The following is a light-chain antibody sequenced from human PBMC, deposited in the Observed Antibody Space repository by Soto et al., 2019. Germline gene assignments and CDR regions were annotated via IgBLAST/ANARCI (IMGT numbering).Light chain of an antibody. CDR1: QSVTSY. CDR2: DTS. J-gene: IGKJ4*01. V-gene: IGKV3-11*01. Sequence: EIVLTQSPATLSLSPGETATLPCRTSQSVTSYLAWFQQRPGQAPRLLIYDTSNRAPGIPARFSGSGYGTDFTLTISSLESEDSAVYYCQQRSDWPRLTFGGGTKVEIK. CDR3: QQRSDWPRLT.